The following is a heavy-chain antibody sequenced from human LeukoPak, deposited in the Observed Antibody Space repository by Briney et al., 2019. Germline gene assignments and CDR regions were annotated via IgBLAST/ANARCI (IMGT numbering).Heavy chain of an antibody. Sequence: SETLSLTCTVSGYSISSGYYWGWIRQPPGKGLEWIGSIYHSGSTYYNPSLKSRVTISVDTSKNQFSLKLSSVTAADTAVYYCATSPSLYYYYSSGYPNNWYFDLWGRGTLVTVSS. CDR3: ATSPSLYYYYSSGYPNNWYFDL. CDR1: GYSISSGYY. D-gene: IGHD3-22*01. V-gene: IGHV4-38-2*02. CDR2: IYHSGST. J-gene: IGHJ2*01.